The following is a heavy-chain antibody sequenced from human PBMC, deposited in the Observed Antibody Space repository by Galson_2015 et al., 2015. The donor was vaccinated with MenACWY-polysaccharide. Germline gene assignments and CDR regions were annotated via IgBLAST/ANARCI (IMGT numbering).Heavy chain of an antibody. V-gene: IGHV3-48*01. Sequence: SLRLSCAASGFTFSSYTMNWVRQAPGKGLEWLSYISSGSSTIYYADSVKGRFTISRDNAKNSLYLQMNSLRAEDTAVYYCARGAADSDYSGQGTLFTVSS. CDR2: ISSGSSTI. CDR3: ARGAADSDY. D-gene: IGHD2-15*01. CDR1: GFTFSSYT. J-gene: IGHJ4*02.